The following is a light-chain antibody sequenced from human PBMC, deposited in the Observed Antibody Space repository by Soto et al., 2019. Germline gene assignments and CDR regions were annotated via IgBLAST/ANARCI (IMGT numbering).Light chain of an antibody. Sequence: QSVLTQPASVSGSPGQSITISCTGTSSDVGGYNVVSWYQQHPGKAPKLIIYEGTKRPSGVSNRFSGSKSGSAASLTISGLQTEDEADYYCCSYADTSTFWVVFGGGTKVTVL. V-gene: IGLV2-23*03. J-gene: IGLJ3*02. CDR2: EGT. CDR3: CSYADTSTFWVV. CDR1: SSDVGGYNV.